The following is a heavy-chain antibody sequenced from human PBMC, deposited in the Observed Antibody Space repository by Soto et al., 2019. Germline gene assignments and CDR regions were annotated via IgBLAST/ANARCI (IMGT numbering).Heavy chain of an antibody. V-gene: IGHV3-21*01. Sequence: PGGALRLSFAASGFMFSAYTMSWVRQAPGKGLEWLSSITSNSDHIDYADSVRGRFTVSRDNARKSLYLQMDSLGAEDTGVYYCATPYYYNHWGQVSLVTVSS. CDR2: ITSNSDHI. CDR3: ATPYYYNH. J-gene: IGHJ4*02. CDR1: GFMFSAYT.